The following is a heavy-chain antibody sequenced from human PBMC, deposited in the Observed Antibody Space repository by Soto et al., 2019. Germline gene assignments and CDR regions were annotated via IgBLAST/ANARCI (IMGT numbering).Heavy chain of an antibody. V-gene: IGHV3-33*01. D-gene: IGHD3-22*01. CDR1: GFTFNSYG. Sequence: AGESLRLSCAASGFTFNSYGMHWVRQAPGKGLEWVAVIWYDGSNKYYADSVKGRFTISRDNSKNTLYLQMNSLRAEDTAVYYCARGFNFLGSRGSYGSVDFWGQGALGT. J-gene: IGHJ4*02. CDR2: IWYDGSNK. CDR3: ARGFNFLGSRGSYGSVDF.